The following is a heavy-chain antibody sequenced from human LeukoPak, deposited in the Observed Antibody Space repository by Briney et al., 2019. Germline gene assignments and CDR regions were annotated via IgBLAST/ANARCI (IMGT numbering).Heavy chain of an antibody. CDR2: IKQDGSEK. J-gene: IGHJ4*02. V-gene: IGHV3-7*01. CDR1: GFTVSSNY. CDR3: AGRAGDY. Sequence: GGSLRLSCAASGFTVSSNYMSWVRQAPGKGLEWVANIKQDGSEKYYVDSVKGRFTISRDNAKNSLYLQMNSLRAEDTAVYYCAGRAGDYWGQGTLVTVSS. D-gene: IGHD3-10*01.